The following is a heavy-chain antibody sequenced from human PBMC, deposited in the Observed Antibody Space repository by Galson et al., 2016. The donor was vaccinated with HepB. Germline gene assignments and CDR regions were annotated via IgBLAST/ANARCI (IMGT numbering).Heavy chain of an antibody. CDR3: ARDKWADTPFYH. J-gene: IGHJ4*02. V-gene: IGHV3-74*01. CDR1: GFTFSSYW. CDR2: ITTDVTDP. Sequence: SLRLSCAASGFTFSSYWIHWVRHVPGKGLVWVARITTDVTDPGCAASVEGRFTVSRDNANRVLYLESTSLRGVDTAVYYCARDKWADTPFYHWSQGTLVTVSS. D-gene: IGHD2-8*01.